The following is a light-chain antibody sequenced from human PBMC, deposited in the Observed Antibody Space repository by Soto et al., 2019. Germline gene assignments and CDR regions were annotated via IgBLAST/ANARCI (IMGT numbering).Light chain of an antibody. Sequence: IVLTDAPGTLSLSPVERATLSFRSSQSVSGSYLAWYQQKPGQAPRLIIYVASRRATGVPDRFSGSGSGTDFTLTINRLEPEDFAVYYCQQYGSSLGTFGQGTKVDIK. CDR2: VAS. CDR3: QQYGSSLGT. CDR1: QSVSGSY. J-gene: IGKJ1*01. V-gene: IGKV3-20*01.